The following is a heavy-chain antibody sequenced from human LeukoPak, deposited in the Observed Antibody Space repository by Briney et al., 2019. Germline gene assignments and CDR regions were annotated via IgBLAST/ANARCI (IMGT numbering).Heavy chain of an antibody. J-gene: IGHJ4*02. D-gene: IGHD3-22*01. Sequence: SETLSLTCAVSGGSLSNSNWWSWVRQPPGKGLEWIGDIYHSGSTNYSPSLKSRVTISVDKSKNQYSLKLISVTAADTAVYYCATYYESSGYKWNYWGQGTLVTVSS. CDR2: IYHSGST. CDR1: GGSLSNSNW. CDR3: ATYYESSGYKWNY. V-gene: IGHV4-4*02.